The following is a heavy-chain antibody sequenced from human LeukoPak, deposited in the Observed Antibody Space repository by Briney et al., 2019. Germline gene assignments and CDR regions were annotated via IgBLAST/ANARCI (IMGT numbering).Heavy chain of an antibody. Sequence: PGGSLRPSCAASGFTFSGSAMHWVRQASGKGLEWVGRIRSKANSYATAYAASVKGRFTISRDDSKNTAYLQMNSLKTEDTAAYYCTRHYDILTGYQKTFDYWGQGTLVTVS. J-gene: IGHJ4*02. V-gene: IGHV3-73*01. CDR1: GFTFSGSA. D-gene: IGHD3-9*01. CDR2: IRSKANSYAT. CDR3: TRHYDILTGYQKTFDY.